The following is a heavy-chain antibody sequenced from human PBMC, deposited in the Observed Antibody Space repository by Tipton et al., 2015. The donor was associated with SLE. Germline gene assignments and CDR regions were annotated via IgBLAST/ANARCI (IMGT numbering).Heavy chain of an antibody. Sequence: AGLVKPSETLSLTCAVYGGSFSGYYWSWIRQPPGKGLEWIGELNHGGSTNYNPSLKSRVTILVDTSKNQFSLKLRSVTAADTAVYYCARFPTYHFDLWGQGTLVTVSS. CDR1: GGSFSGYY. CDR3: ARFPTYHFDL. D-gene: IGHD2-2*01. V-gene: IGHV4-34*01. J-gene: IGHJ4*02. CDR2: LNHGGST.